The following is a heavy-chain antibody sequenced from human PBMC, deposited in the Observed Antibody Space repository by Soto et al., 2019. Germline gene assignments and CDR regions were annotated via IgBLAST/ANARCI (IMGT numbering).Heavy chain of an antibody. CDR2: INAGNGST. D-gene: IGHD3-10*01. CDR1: GYTFTSYA. J-gene: IGHJ6*02. V-gene: IGHV1-3*01. Sequence: ASVKVSCKASGYTFTSYAMHWVRQAPGQRLEWMGWINAGNGSTSYAQKFQGRVTMTRDTSTSTVYMELSSLRSEDTAVYYCARDRGEDRGVLSYYGMDVWGQGTTVTVSS. CDR3: ARDRGEDRGVLSYYGMDV.